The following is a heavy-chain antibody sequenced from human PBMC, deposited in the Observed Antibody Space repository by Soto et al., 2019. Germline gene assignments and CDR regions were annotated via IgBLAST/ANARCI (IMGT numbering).Heavy chain of an antibody. V-gene: IGHV3-30*18. D-gene: IGHD3-22*01. CDR1: GFTFSSYG. CDR2: ISYDGSNK. Sequence: PGGSLRLSCAASGFTFSSYGMHWVRQAPGKGLEWVAVISYDGSNKYYADSVKGRFTISRDNSKNTLYLQMNSLRAEDTAVYYCAKEDRLLGYYYDSSGENPYYFDYWGQGTLVTVSS. J-gene: IGHJ4*02. CDR3: AKEDRLLGYYYDSSGENPYYFDY.